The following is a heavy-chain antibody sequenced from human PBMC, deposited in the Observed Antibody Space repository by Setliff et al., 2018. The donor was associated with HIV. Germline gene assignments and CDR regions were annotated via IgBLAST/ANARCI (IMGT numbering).Heavy chain of an antibody. CDR3: ARDAGAPGRGNPLDH. CDR1: GYTFTVNH. V-gene: IGHV1-2*02. CDR2: ISPDSGDT. D-gene: IGHD3-10*01. Sequence: ASVQVSCKTSGYTFTVNHLHWVRQAPGQGVEWVGKISPDSGDTFYAQKFQGRVTLTRDTSITTAYMELSTLRDDDTAVYYCARDAGAPGRGNPLDHWGQGTLVTVSS. J-gene: IGHJ4*02.